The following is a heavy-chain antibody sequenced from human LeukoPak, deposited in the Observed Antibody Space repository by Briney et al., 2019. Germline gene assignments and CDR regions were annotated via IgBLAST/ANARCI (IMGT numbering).Heavy chain of an antibody. D-gene: IGHD6-19*01. V-gene: IGHV4-59*01. J-gene: IGHJ4*02. Sequence: SETLSLTCTVSGGSIGSYSWNWIRQPPGKGLEWIGNIYYTGSTNYNPFLKSRVTISVDTSKNQFSLRLSSVSAADTATYYCARETSLAGFASGLGFNYWGQGILVSVSS. CDR2: IYYTGST. CDR3: ARETSLAGFASGLGFNY. CDR1: GGSIGSYS.